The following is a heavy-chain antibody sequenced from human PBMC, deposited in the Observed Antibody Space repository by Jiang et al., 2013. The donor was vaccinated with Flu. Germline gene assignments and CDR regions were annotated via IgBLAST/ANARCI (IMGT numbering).Heavy chain of an antibody. CDR1: GFSFSVNGVG. J-gene: IGHJ4*02. CDR3: AHAFPLGATYYYDY. CDR2: FIGMMM. D-gene: IGHD1-26*01. Sequence: TCTFSGFSFSVNGVGVGWIRQPPEGPWSGLHSFIGMMMNATDPSLKSRLTITKDTSKNQVVLTMTNMDPVDTATYFCAHAFPLGATYYYDYWGQGSLVTVSS. V-gene: IGHV2-5*02.